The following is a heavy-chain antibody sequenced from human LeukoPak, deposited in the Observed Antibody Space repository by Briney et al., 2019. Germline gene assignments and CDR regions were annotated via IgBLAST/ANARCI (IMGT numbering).Heavy chain of an antibody. CDR3: ARDPKFYGDYVWWYFDL. J-gene: IGHJ2*01. Sequence: PSETLSLTCAVSGGSISSSNWWSWVRQPPGKGLEWIGEIYHSGSTNYNPSLKSRVTISVDTSKNQFSLKLSSVTAADTAVYYCARDPKFYGDYVWWYFDLWGRGTLVTVSS. CDR1: GGSISSSNW. D-gene: IGHD4-17*01. CDR2: IYHSGST. V-gene: IGHV4-4*02.